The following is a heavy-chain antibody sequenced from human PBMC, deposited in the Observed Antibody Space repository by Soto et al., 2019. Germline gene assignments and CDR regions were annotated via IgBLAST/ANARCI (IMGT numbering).Heavy chain of an antibody. Sequence: VASVKVSCKASGYTFTSYDINWVRQATGQGLEWMGWMNPNSGNTGYAQKFQGRVTMTRNTSISTAYMELSSLRSEDTAVYYCARVGYDFWSGYWGYYYYMDVWGKGTTVTVSS. D-gene: IGHD3-3*01. V-gene: IGHV1-8*01. CDR1: GYTFTSYD. CDR2: MNPNSGNT. J-gene: IGHJ6*03. CDR3: ARVGYDFWSGYWGYYYYMDV.